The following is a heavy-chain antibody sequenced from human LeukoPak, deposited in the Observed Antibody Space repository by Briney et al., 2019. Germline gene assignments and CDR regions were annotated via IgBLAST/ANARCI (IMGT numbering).Heavy chain of an antibody. D-gene: IGHD2-2*01. J-gene: IGHJ4*02. Sequence: HSGGSLRLSCAASGFTLSSYGMSWVRQAPGKGLEWVSAISGSGSNTYYADSVKGRFTISRDNSKNTLYLQMNSPRAEDTAVYYCAKSFRSTSLDYWGQGTLVTVSS. CDR1: GFTLSSYG. CDR3: AKSFRSTSLDY. CDR2: ISGSGSNT. V-gene: IGHV3-23*01.